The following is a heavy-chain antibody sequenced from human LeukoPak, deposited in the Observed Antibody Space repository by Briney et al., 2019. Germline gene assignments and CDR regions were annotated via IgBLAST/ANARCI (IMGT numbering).Heavy chain of an antibody. CDR2: ISYDGSNK. CDR1: GFTFSSYG. CDR3: AKDQGYYDSSGYFDY. J-gene: IGHJ4*02. V-gene: IGHV3-30*18. D-gene: IGHD3-22*01. Sequence: GGSLRLSCAASGFTFSSYGMHWVRQAPGKGLEWVAVISYDGSNKYYADSVKGRFTISRDNSKNTLYLQMNSLRAEDTAVYYCAKDQGYYDSSGYFDYWGQGTLVTVSS.